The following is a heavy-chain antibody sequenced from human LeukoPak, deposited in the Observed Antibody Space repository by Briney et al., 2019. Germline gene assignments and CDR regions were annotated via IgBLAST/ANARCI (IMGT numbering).Heavy chain of an antibody. D-gene: IGHD2-2*01. CDR2: INTNSGGT. V-gene: IGHV1-2*02. CDR1: GYTFTGYY. Sequence: ASVKVSCKASGYTFTGYYMHWVRQAPGQGLEWMGWINTNSGGTNYAQKFQGRVTMTRDTSISTAYMELSRLRSDDTAVYYCARDDTDIVVVPAAARPLWFDPWGQGTLVTVSS. CDR3: ARDDTDIVVVPAAARPLWFDP. J-gene: IGHJ5*02.